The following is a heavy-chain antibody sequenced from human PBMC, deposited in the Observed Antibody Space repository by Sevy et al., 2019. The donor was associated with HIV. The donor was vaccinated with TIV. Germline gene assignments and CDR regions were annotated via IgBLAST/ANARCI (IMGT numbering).Heavy chain of an antibody. CDR3: ARNREG. J-gene: IGHJ4*02. CDR1: GFTFSSYA. V-gene: IGHV3-30*04. Sequence: GGSLRLSCAASGFTFSSYAMHWVRQAPGKGLEWVAVISYDGSNKYYADSVKGRFTISRDNSKNTLYLQMNSMRAEDTAVYYCARNREGWGQGTLVTVSS. CDR2: ISYDGSNK.